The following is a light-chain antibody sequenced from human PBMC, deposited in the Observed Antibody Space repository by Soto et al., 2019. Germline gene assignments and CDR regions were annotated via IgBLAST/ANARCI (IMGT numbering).Light chain of an antibody. CDR3: QQYNNWPMYT. CDR1: QSVSSN. CDR2: GAS. J-gene: IGKJ2*01. V-gene: IGKV3-15*01. Sequence: IVMTQSPATLFVSPGERATLSCRAIQSVSSNVSWYQQKPGQAPRRLICGASTRATGIPARFSGSGSGTEFTLTISSLQSEDFAVYYCQQYNNWPMYTFGQGTKVDIK.